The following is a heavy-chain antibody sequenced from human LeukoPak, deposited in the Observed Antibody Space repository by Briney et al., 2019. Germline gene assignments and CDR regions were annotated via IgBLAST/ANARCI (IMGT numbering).Heavy chain of an antibody. J-gene: IGHJ4*02. V-gene: IGHV1-46*01. CDR1: GYTFTSYY. Sequence: ASVKVSCKASGYTFTSYYMHWVRQAPGQGLEWMGIINPSGGSASYAQKFQGRVTMTRDTSTSTVYMELSSLRSEDTAVYYCARVAWDGYSFGYWGQGTLVTVSS. D-gene: IGHD5-24*01. CDR2: INPSGGSA. CDR3: ARVAWDGYSFGY.